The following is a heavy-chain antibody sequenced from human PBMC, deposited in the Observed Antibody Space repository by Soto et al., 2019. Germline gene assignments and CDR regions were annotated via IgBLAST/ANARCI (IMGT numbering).Heavy chain of an antibody. CDR2: IYPGDSDT. CDR1: GYSFTSYW. V-gene: IGHV5-51*01. J-gene: IGHJ6*02. Sequence: GESLKISCRGSGYSFTSYWSGWVGQMPGKGLEWMGIIYPGDSDTRYSPSFQGQVTISADKSISTAYLQWSSLKASDTAMYYCARLDYCSGGSCHDLDYYYYGMDVWGQGTTVTVSS. CDR3: ARLDYCSGGSCHDLDYYYYGMDV. D-gene: IGHD2-15*01.